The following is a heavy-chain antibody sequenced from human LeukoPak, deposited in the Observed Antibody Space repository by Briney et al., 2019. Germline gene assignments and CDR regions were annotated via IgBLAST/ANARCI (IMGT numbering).Heavy chain of an antibody. CDR3: ARDTDTPVNNWFDP. Sequence: GASVKVSCKASGYTFTGYYMHWVRQAPGQGLEWMGWINPNSGGTNYAQKFQGRVTMTRDTSIRTAYMELSRLRSDDTAVYYCARDTDTPVNNWFDPWGQGTLVTVSS. J-gene: IGHJ5*02. CDR2: INPNSGGT. CDR1: GYTFTGYY. V-gene: IGHV1-2*02. D-gene: IGHD4-11*01.